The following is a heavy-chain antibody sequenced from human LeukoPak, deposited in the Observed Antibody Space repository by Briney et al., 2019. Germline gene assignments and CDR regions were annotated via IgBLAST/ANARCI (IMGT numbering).Heavy chain of an antibody. J-gene: IGHJ4*02. Sequence: GGSLRLSCAASGFTFSSYAMHWVRQAPGKGLEWVAVISYVGSNKYYADSVKGRFTISRDNSKNTLYLQMNSLRAEDTAVYYCARVYYYDSSGYSAPDYWGQGTLVTVSS. CDR1: GFTFSSYA. V-gene: IGHV3-30-3*01. D-gene: IGHD3-22*01. CDR2: ISYVGSNK. CDR3: ARVYYYDSSGYSAPDY.